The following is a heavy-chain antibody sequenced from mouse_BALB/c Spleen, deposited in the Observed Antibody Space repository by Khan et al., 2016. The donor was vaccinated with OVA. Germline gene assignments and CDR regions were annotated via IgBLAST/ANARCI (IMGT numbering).Heavy chain of an antibody. V-gene: IGHV2-5*01. Sequence: QVQLKESGPGLVQPSQSLSITCTVSGFSLSNYGVYWVRQSPGKGLEWLGVIWRGGNTDYNAAFMSRLSITKDNSKSQVFFKMNSLQADDTAIYYGAKGDYRYGKSAYWGQGTLVTVSA. CDR3: AKGDYRYGKSAY. J-gene: IGHJ3*01. CDR1: GFSLSNYG. D-gene: IGHD2-14*01. CDR2: IWRGGNT.